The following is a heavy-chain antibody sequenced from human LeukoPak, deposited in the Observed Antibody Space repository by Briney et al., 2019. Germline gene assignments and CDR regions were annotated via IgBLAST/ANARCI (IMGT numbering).Heavy chain of an antibody. J-gene: IGHJ1*01. D-gene: IGHD6-13*01. V-gene: IGHV3-64D*06. CDR1: GFTFSSYA. CDR3: VKGTYSSSWYVEYFQH. CDR2: ISSNGGST. Sequence: PGGSLRLSCSASGFTFSSYAMHWVCQAPGKGLEYVPAISSNGGSTYYADSVKGRFTISRDNSKNTLYLQMSSLRAEDTAVYYCVKGTYSSSWYVEYFQHWGQGTLVTVSS.